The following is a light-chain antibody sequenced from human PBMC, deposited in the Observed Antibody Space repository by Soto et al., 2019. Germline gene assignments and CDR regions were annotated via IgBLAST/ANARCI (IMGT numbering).Light chain of an antibody. J-gene: IGKJ1*01. CDR3: QQYNNWPWT. V-gene: IGKV3-20*01. CDR1: QSVSSSY. Sequence: EIVLTQSPGTLSLSPGESATLSCRASQSVSSSYLAWYQQKPGQAPRLLIYGASSRATGIPDRFSGSGSGTDFTLTISSLQSEDFAVYYCQQYNNWPWTFGQGTKV. CDR2: GAS.